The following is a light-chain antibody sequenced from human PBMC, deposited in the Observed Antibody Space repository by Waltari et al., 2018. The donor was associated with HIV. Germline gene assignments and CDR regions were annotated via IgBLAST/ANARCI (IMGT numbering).Light chain of an antibody. V-gene: IGLV3-1*01. J-gene: IGLJ2*01. CDR1: KLGDKY. CDR3: QAWDNSTAV. CDR2: QDT. Sequence: SYELTQPPSVSVSPGLTASVTCSGDKLGDKYVCWYQQKPGRSPVLVLFQDTKRPSGIPERFSGSNSGNTATLTISGTQVVDEADYFCQAWDNSTAVFGGGTQLTVL.